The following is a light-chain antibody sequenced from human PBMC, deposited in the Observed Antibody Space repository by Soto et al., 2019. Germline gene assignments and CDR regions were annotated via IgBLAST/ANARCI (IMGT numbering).Light chain of an antibody. J-gene: IGKJ2*01. CDR1: QSLSSNY. V-gene: IGKV3-20*01. Sequence: EIVLTQSPGTLSLSPGERATLSCRASQSLSSNYLAWYQQKPGQAPRLLIYGASSRATGIPDRFSGSGSGTDFTLTIRSLEPEDFAEYYCQQYGSSPQTFGQGTKLEIK. CDR3: QQYGSSPQT. CDR2: GAS.